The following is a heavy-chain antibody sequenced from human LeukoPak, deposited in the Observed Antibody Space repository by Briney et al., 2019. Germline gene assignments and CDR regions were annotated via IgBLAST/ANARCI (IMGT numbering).Heavy chain of an antibody. V-gene: IGHV1-2*02. J-gene: IGHJ6*03. CDR1: GYTFTGHY. D-gene: IGHD3-10*01. Sequence: ASVKVSCKASGYTFTGHYMHWVRQAPGQGLEWMGWINPNSGGTNYAQKFRGRVTMTRDTSISTAYMELSRLKSDDTAVYYCAREYFYNYYMDVWGKGTTVTISS. CDR3: AREYFYNYYMDV. CDR2: INPNSGGT.